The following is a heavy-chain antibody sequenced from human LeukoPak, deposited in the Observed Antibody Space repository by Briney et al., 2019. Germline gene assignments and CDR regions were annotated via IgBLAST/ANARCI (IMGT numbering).Heavy chain of an antibody. J-gene: IGHJ5*02. V-gene: IGHV4-34*01. CDR1: GGSFSGYY. CDR2: INHSGST. CDR3: ARHMARRRWFDP. D-gene: IGHD1-14*01. Sequence: SETLSLTCAVYGGSFSGYYWSWIRQPPGKGLEWIGEINHSGSTNYNPSLKSRVTISVDTSKNQFSLKLSSVTAADTAVYYCARHMARRRWFDPWGQGTLVTVSS.